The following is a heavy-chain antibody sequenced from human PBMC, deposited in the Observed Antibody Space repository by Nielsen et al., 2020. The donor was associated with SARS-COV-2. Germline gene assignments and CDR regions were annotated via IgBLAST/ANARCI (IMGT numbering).Heavy chain of an antibody. CDR2: IGGSGGST. D-gene: IGHD6-13*01. Sequence: WIRQPPGKGLEWVSAIGGSGGSTYYADSVKGRFTISRDNSKNTLYLQMNSLRAEDTAVYYCAKFDTAGYYFDYWGQGTLVTVSS. J-gene: IGHJ4*02. V-gene: IGHV3-23*01. CDR3: AKFDTAGYYFDY.